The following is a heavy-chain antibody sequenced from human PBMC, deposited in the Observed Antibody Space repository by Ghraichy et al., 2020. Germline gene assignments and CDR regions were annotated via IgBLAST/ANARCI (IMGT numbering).Heavy chain of an antibody. CDR3: ARLNYGFDS. D-gene: IGHD3-10*01. CDR2: VRTRKNRYAT. J-gene: IGHJ4*02. Sequence: KVSCAASGFTFSVSAIHWVRQAPGEGLEWVGRVRTRKNRYATGYAASVKGRFSISRDDSRDTAFLQMDSLKTDDTAIYYCARLNYGFDSWGQGTLVTVSS. V-gene: IGHV3-73*01. CDR1: GFTFSVSA.